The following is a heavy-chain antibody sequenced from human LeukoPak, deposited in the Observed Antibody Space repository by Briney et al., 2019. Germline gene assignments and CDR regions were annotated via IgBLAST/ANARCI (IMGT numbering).Heavy chain of an antibody. Sequence: SETLSLTCTVSGGSINSVSYYWTWIRQPAGKGLEWIGRIYTSGSTNYNPSLRGRVTISADTSTNQFSLRLSSVTAADTAVYYCAREGSVAAGYFQRWGQGTLVTVSS. J-gene: IGHJ1*01. CDR2: IYTSGST. CDR1: GGSINSVSYY. CDR3: AREGSVAAGYFQR. D-gene: IGHD6-19*01. V-gene: IGHV4-61*02.